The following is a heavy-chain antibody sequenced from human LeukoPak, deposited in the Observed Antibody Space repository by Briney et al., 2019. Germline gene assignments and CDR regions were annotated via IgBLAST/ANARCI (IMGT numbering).Heavy chain of an antibody. J-gene: IGHJ6*03. CDR2: IYYSGST. CDR3: ARSDRRYYYYMDV. CDR1: GGSISSYY. Sequence: SETLSLTCTVSGGSISSYYWSWIRQPPGKGLEWIGYIYYSGSTNYNPFLKSRVTISVDTSKNQFSLKLSSVTAADTAVYYCARSDRRYYYYMDVWGKGTTVTVSS. V-gene: IGHV4-59*01. D-gene: IGHD1-14*01.